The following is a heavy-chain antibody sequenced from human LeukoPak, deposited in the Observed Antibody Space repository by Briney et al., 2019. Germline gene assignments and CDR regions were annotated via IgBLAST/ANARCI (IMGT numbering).Heavy chain of an antibody. D-gene: IGHD6-19*01. CDR3: ARDGVSGWLVRRGFFDY. Sequence: GGSLRLSCAASGFTFSNYGMHWARQAPGKGLEWVANIKQDGSEKYYVDSVKGRFTISRDNSKNTLYLQMNSLRAEDTAVYYCARDGVSGWLVRRGFFDYWGQGTLVTVSS. V-gene: IGHV3-7*01. CDR2: IKQDGSEK. CDR1: GFTFSNYG. J-gene: IGHJ4*02.